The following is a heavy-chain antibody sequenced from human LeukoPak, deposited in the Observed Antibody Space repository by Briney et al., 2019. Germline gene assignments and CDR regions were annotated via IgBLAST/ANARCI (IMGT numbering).Heavy chain of an antibody. Sequence: GGSLRLSCAASGFTFSSYSMNWVRQAPGKGLEWVSSISSSSSYIYYADSVKGRFTISRDNAKNPLYLQMNSLRAEDTAVYYCARVQEQLVHGLYYYYMDVWGKGTTVTVSS. CDR2: ISSSSSYI. D-gene: IGHD6-13*01. CDR3: ARVQEQLVHGLYYYYMDV. V-gene: IGHV3-21*01. CDR1: GFTFSSYS. J-gene: IGHJ6*03.